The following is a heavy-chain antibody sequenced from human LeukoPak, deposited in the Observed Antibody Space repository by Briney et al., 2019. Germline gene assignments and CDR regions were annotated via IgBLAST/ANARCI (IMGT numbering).Heavy chain of an antibody. D-gene: IGHD1-26*01. V-gene: IGHV4-61*08. CDR1: GDPISGYSDY. CDR2: IYYHGST. Sequence: NPSETLSLTCTVSGDPISGYSDYKWTWILQPPGKGLEWIGYIYYHGSTNYNPSLKSRVTFSVDTSNNQFSLKLNSVTAADTAVYYCAREYSAFDYWGQGTLVTVSS. J-gene: IGHJ4*02. CDR3: AREYSAFDY.